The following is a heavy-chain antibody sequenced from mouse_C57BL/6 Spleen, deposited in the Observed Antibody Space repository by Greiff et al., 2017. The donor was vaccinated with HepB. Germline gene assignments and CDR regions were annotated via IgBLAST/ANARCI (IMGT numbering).Heavy chain of an antibody. CDR3: ARDYGNYGYFDY. CDR2: INPSSGYT. J-gene: IGHJ2*01. V-gene: IGHV1-4*01. CDR1: GYTFTSYT. Sequence: QVQLKQSGAELARPGASVKMSCKASGYTFTSYTMHWVKQRPGQGLEWIGYINPSSGYTKYNQKFKDKATLTADKSSSTAYMQLSSLTSEDSAVYYCARDYGNYGYFDYWGQGTTLTVSS. D-gene: IGHD2-1*01.